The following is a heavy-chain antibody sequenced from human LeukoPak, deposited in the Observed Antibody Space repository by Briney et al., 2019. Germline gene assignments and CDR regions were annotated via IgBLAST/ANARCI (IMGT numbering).Heavy chain of an antibody. CDR2: ISSSGSTI. V-gene: IGHV3-48*03. D-gene: IGHD2-2*01. CDR1: GFTFSSYE. J-gene: IGHJ6*02. CDR3: ARVGCALCRYYYYYGMDV. Sequence: PGGSLRLSCAASGFTFSSYEMNWVRQAPGKGLEWVSYISSSGSTIYYADSVKGRFTNSRDNAKNSLYLQMNSLRAEDTAVYYCARVGCALCRYYYYYGMDVWGQGTTVTVSS.